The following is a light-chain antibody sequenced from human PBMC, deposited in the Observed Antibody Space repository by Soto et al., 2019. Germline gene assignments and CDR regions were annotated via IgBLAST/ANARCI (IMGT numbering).Light chain of an antibody. CDR3: QQYGSSSWT. CDR1: QSVSSN. CDR2: DAS. Sequence: EIVMTQSPATLSVSPGERATLSCRASQSVSSNLAWYQQKPGQAPRLLIYDASSRATGIPDRFSGGGSGTEFTLTISRLEPEDFAVYYCQQYGSSSWTFGQGTKVDIK. V-gene: IGKV3-20*01. J-gene: IGKJ1*01.